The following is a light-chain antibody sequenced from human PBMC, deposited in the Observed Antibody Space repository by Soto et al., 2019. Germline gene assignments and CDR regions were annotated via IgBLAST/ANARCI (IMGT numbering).Light chain of an antibody. CDR1: QSISSW. CDR2: DAS. V-gene: IGKV1-5*01. Sequence: DIQMTQSPSTLSASVGDRVTITCRASQSISSWLAWYQQKPGKAPKLLIYDASSLESGVPSSFSGSGSGTEFTLTISSLQPDDFATYYFQQYNSYRWTFGQGTKVEIK. J-gene: IGKJ1*01. CDR3: QQYNSYRWT.